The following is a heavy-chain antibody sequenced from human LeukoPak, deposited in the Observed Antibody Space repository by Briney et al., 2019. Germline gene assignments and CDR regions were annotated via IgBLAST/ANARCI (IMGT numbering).Heavy chain of an antibody. V-gene: IGHV4-34*01. CDR2: INYNGST. Sequence: SETLSLTCAVSGGSFSDYYWNWIRQPPGKGLQWIGEINYNGSTNYYPSLKSRVTITLDTSKNQFSLQLNTVTAADTAVYCCAGVYDSNRSVYFDYWGQGTLLTVSS. CDR3: AGVYDSNRSVYFDY. CDR1: GGSFSDYY. D-gene: IGHD3-22*01. J-gene: IGHJ4*02.